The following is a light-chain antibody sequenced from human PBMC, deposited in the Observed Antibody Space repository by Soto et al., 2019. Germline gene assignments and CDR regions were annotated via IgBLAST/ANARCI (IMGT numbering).Light chain of an antibody. CDR2: EVT. V-gene: IGLV2-8*01. Sequence: QSALTQPPSASGSPGQSVAISCTGTSSDFGGYDFVSWYQQPPGKAPRLVIYEVTKRPSGIADRFSGSKSGNTASLTVSGLQAEDEADYYCSSYAGNRHFYVFGTGTKVTV. J-gene: IGLJ1*01. CDR1: SSDFGGYDF. CDR3: SSYAGNRHFYV.